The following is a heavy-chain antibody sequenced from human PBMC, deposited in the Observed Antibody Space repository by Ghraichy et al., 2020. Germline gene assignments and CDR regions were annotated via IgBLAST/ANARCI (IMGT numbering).Heavy chain of an antibody. CDR2: IKQDGSEK. CDR3: AREGNSWSGYPKSYYFDY. J-gene: IGHJ4*02. V-gene: IGHV3-7*03. D-gene: IGHD3-3*01. CDR1: GFTFSSYW. Sequence: GGSLRLSCAASGFTFSSYWMSWVRQAPGKGLEWVANIKQDGSEKYYVDSVKGRFTISRDNAKNSLYLQMNSLRAEDTAVYYCAREGNSWSGYPKSYYFDYWGQGTLVTVSS.